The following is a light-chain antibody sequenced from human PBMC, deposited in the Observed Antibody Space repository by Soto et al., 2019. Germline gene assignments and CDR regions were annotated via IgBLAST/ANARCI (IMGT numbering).Light chain of an antibody. CDR3: QQDCNSPWT. V-gene: IGKV3-20*01. Sequence: DIQLTQSPCSLSSSPGERATLSCRGSQGVRSNFLAWYQQQPGQAPRLLIFGASTRATGIPDRFSGSGSGTDFTLTISSLETEDSAVYYCQQDCNSPWTFGQGTKVEIK. CDR1: QGVRSNF. J-gene: IGKJ1*01. CDR2: GAS.